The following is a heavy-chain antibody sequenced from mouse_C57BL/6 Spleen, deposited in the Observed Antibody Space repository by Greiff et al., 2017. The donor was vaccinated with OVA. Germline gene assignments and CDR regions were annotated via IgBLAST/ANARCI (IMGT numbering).Heavy chain of an antibody. J-gene: IGHJ2*01. CDR2: IYPGDGDT. Sequence: VKLVESGPELVKPGASVKISCKASGYAFRSSWMNWVKQRPGKGLEWIGRIYPGDGDTNYNGKFKGKATLTADKSSSTAYMQLSSLTSEDSAVYFCARGLYGSSYYFDYWGQGTTLTVSS. V-gene: IGHV1-82*01. D-gene: IGHD1-1*01. CDR1: GYAFRSSW. CDR3: ARGLYGSSYYFDY.